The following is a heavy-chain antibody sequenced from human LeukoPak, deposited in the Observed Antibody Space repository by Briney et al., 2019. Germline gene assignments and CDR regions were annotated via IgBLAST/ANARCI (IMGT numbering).Heavy chain of an antibody. J-gene: IGHJ3*02. V-gene: IGHV1-69*13. CDR1: GGTFSSYA. CDR2: IIPIFGTA. Sequence: AASVKVSCKASGGTFSSYAISWVRQAPGQGLEWMGGIIPIFGTANYAQKFQGRVTITADESTSTAYMELSSLRSEDTAVYYCARGTRLRYFDWPIEGDAFDIWGQGTMVTVSS. D-gene: IGHD3-9*01. CDR3: ARGTRLRYFDWPIEGDAFDI.